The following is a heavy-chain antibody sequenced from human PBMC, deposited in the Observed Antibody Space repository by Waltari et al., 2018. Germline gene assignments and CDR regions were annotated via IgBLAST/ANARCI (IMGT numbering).Heavy chain of an antibody. J-gene: IGHJ6*02. D-gene: IGHD3-22*01. CDR2: MNPNSGNT. CDR1: GYTFTSYD. Sequence: QVQLVQSGAEVKKPGASVKVSCKASGYTFTSYDINWVRQATGHGLEWMGWMNPNSGNTGYAQKFQGRVTMTRNTSISTAYMELSSLRSEDTAVYYCARYYYDSSGYYYLGYYYYYGMDVWGQGTTVTVSS. V-gene: IGHV1-8*01. CDR3: ARYYYDSSGYYYLGYYYYYGMDV.